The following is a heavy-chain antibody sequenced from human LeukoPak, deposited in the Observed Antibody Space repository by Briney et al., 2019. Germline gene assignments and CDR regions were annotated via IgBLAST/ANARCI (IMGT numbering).Heavy chain of an antibody. Sequence: GRSLRLSCAASGFTFSSYGMHCVREAPGEGLEWGADIWYEGNNIYYADSVKGRFTISRDNSKNTLYLQMNSLRAEDRAVYYGARDWKGCECLDYWGQGTLVTVSS. J-gene: IGHJ4*02. D-gene: IGHD5/OR15-5a*01. CDR3: ARDWKGCECLDY. CDR1: GFTFSSYG. V-gene: IGHV3-33*01. CDR2: IWYEGNNI.